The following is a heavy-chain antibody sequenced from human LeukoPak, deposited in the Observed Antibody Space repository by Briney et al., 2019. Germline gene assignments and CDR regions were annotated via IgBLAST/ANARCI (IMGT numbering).Heavy chain of an antibody. CDR2: ISSSSSYI. V-gene: IGHV3-21*01. J-gene: IGHJ5*02. CDR3: ARDPGGYCSRGSCYHWFDP. D-gene: IGHD2-15*01. CDR1: GFTFSSYS. Sequence: GGSLRLSCAASGFTFSSYSMNWVRQAPGKGLEWVSSISSSSSYIYYADSVKGRFTISRDNAKNSLYLQMNSLRAEDTAVYYCARDPGGYCSRGSCYHWFDPWGQGTLVTVSS.